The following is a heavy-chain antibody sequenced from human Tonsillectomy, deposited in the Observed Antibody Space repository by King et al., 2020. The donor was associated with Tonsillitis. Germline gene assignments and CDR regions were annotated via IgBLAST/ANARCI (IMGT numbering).Heavy chain of an antibody. CDR2: IRPDGSEK. CDR1: EFTFSSSC. D-gene: IGHD6-19*01. J-gene: IGHJ4*02. Sequence: VQLVESGGGLVQPGGSLKLSCAASEFTFSSSCMTWIRQAPGKGRQWVATIRPDGSEKYYADSVKGRFTVSSDNAKNSLDLQMNSLRSEDTALYYCARDQAYTSFDYWGQGTLVTVSS. V-gene: IGHV3-7*04. CDR3: ARDQAYTSFDY.